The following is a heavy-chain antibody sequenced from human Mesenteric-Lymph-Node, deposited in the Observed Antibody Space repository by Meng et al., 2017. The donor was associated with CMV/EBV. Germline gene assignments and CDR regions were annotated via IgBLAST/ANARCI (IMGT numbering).Heavy chain of an antibody. J-gene: IGHJ6*02. CDR2: ISGTGGST. CDR3: ARSGTICGGDCYFSWDYYYGMDV. CDR1: GFTFSNYA. Sequence: GESLKISCAASGFTFSNYAMYWVRQAPGKGLEWVSAISGTGGSTYYADSVKGRFTISRDNSKNTLYLQMNSLRAEDTAVYYCARSGTICGGDCYFSWDYYYGMDVWGQGTTVTVSS. D-gene: IGHD2-21*01. V-gene: IGHV3-23*01.